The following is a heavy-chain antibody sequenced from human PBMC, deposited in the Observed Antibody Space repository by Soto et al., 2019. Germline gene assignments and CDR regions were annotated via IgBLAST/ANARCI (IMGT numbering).Heavy chain of an antibody. V-gene: IGHV3-74*03. D-gene: IGHD3-22*01. J-gene: IGHJ4*02. Sequence: EVQLVESGGGPVQPGGSLRLSCAASGFTFRNYWMHWARQVPGKGLVWVSRIDSVGISTTYADSVKGRFTISRDNAKNTLDLEMNSLRSEETAIYYCARYGYAYDTSGDYLGYWGQGTLVTVSS. CDR2: IDSVGIST. CDR3: ARYGYAYDTSGDYLGY. CDR1: GFTFRNYW.